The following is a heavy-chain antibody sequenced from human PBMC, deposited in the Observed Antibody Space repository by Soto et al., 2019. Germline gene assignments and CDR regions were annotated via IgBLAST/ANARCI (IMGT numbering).Heavy chain of an antibody. V-gene: IGHV4-59*02. D-gene: IGHD3-10*01. CDR1: GGSVSSYW. CDR3: ARGPGASDYYFDY. J-gene: IGHJ4*02. CDR2: IYYTGST. Sequence: SETLSLTCSVSGGSVSSYWWSWIRQPPGKGLEWIGYIYYTGSTNYSPSLKGRVTISLDASKSQFSLKLTSVTAADTAVYHCARGPGASDYYFDYWGPGTLVTVSS.